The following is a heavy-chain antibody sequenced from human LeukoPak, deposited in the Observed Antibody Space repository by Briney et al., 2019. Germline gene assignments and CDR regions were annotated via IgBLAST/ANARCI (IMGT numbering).Heavy chain of an antibody. J-gene: IGHJ4*02. CDR1: GFTFSSYW. CDR2: ISWNSGSI. V-gene: IGHV3-9*01. CDR3: ARTNNGYSSNWYLGTTDY. Sequence: QPGGSLRLSCAASGFTFSSYWMTWVRQAPGKGLEWVSGISWNSGSIGYADSVKGRFTISRDNAKNSLYLQMNSLRAEDTALYYCARTNNGYSSNWYLGTTDYWGQGTLVTVSS. D-gene: IGHD6-19*01.